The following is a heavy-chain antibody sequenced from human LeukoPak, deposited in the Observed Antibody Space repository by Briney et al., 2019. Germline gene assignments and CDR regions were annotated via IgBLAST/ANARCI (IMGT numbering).Heavy chain of an antibody. D-gene: IGHD3-22*01. J-gene: IGHJ4*02. CDR2: SRNKANSYTT. V-gene: IGHV3-72*01. Sequence: PGGSLRLSCEASGFAFSTSHMNWVRQAPGKGLEWVGRSRNKANSYTTEYAASVTGRFTISRDDSQNSLYLQMNSLKTEDTAVYYCGRGDYYDSSGYVPGGQGTLVTVSS. CDR3: GRGDYYDSSGYVP. CDR1: GFAFSTSH.